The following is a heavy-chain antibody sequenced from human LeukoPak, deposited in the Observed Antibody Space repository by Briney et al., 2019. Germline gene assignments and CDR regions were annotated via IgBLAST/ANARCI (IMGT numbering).Heavy chain of an antibody. CDR3: ARDNSVEDTAWWFDP. Sequence: GASVKVSCKASGYTFTRYYMHWVRQAPGQGLEWMGIINPSGGSTSYAQKFQGRVTMTTDMSTSTDYMELSSLRSEDTAVYYCARDNSVEDTAWWFDPWGQGTLVTVSS. CDR2: INPSGGST. D-gene: IGHD4-23*01. V-gene: IGHV1-46*01. J-gene: IGHJ5*02. CDR1: GYTFTRYY.